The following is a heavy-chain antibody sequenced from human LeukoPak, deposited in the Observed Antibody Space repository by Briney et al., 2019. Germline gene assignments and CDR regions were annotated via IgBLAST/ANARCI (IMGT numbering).Heavy chain of an antibody. V-gene: IGHV4-38-2*02. CDR1: TYSISSAYY. J-gene: IGHJ5*02. Sequence: SETLSLTCSVSTYSISSAYYWGWIRQPPGKGLQWIGSIYHSGSTSYNLSLKSRVTISVDTSKNQFSLKLSPVTAADTAFYYCARQYSTNWYDDRGWFDPWGQGTLVTVSS. D-gene: IGHD6-13*01. CDR3: ARQYSTNWYDDRGWFDP. CDR2: IYHSGST.